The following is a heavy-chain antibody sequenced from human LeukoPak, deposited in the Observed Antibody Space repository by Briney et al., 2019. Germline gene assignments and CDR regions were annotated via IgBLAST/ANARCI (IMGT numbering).Heavy chain of an antibody. CDR3: ARVPGGEYFDY. J-gene: IGHJ4*02. Sequence: GGSLRLSCAASGFTFSAYAMLWVRQAPGKGLEWVTLISYDGSNKYYADSVKGRFTISRDNFKNTLYLQVNSLGAEDTAVYYCARVPGGEYFDYWGQGTLVTVSS. V-gene: IGHV3-30-3*01. CDR1: GFTFSAYA. D-gene: IGHD3-16*01. CDR2: ISYDGSNK.